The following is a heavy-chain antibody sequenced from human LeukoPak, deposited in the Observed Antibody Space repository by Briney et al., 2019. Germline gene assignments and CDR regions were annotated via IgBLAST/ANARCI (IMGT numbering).Heavy chain of an antibody. V-gene: IGHV1-2*02. CDR2: IRGDTGDT. CDR3: ARVRGNSCDY. D-gene: IGHD6-13*01. CDR1: GFRLSDYY. Sequence: ASVTVSCKTSGFRLSDYYFHWVRQAPGQGLEWVGWIRGDTGDTDSPQKFQGRVTITTTTSINTAYMELSRLTFDDTAMYFCARVRGNSCDYWGQGTLVTVSS. J-gene: IGHJ4*02.